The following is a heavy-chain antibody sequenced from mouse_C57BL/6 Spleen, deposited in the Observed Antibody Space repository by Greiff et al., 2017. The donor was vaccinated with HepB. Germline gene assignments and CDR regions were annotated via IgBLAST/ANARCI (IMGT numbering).Heavy chain of an antibody. Sequence: VQLQQPGAELVKPGASVKMSCKASGYTFTSYWITWVKQRPGQGLEWIGDIYPGSGSTNYNEKFKSKATLTVDTSSSTAYMQLSSLTSEDSAVYYCARSGMWDYYGSSFDYWGQGTTLTVSS. CDR3: ARSGMWDYYGSSFDY. CDR1: GYTFTSYW. D-gene: IGHD1-1*01. CDR2: IYPGSGST. V-gene: IGHV1-55*01. J-gene: IGHJ2*01.